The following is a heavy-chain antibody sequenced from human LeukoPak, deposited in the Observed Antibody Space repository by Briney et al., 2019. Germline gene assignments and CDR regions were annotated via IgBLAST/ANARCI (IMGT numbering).Heavy chain of an antibody. CDR3: AKDPAVGAAAGQFDY. Sequence: GGSLRPSCAASGFTFSSYGMHWVRQAPGKGLEWVAVISYDGSNKYYADSVKGRFTISRDNSKNTLYVQMNSLRAEGTAVYYCAKDPAVGAAAGQFDYWGQGTLVTVSS. J-gene: IGHJ4*02. D-gene: IGHD6-13*01. CDR1: GFTFSSYG. CDR2: ISYDGSNK. V-gene: IGHV3-30*18.